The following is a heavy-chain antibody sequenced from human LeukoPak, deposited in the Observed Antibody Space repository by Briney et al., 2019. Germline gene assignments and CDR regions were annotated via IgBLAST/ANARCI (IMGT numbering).Heavy chain of an antibody. Sequence: SETLSLTCTVSGVSSSSHYWTWIRQPPGKGLEWIGCVHYSGGTRYNPSLNSRVTISLDTSKNQFSLRLSSVTAADTAVYYCAIRPLGYCSGSTCRDYWGQGTLVAISS. D-gene: IGHD2-15*01. CDR1: GVSSSSHY. J-gene: IGHJ4*02. CDR3: AIRPLGYCSGSTCRDY. CDR2: VHYSGGT. V-gene: IGHV4-59*11.